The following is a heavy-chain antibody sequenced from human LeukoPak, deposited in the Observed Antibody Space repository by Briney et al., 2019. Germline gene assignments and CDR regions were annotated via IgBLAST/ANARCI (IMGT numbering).Heavy chain of an antibody. J-gene: IGHJ4*02. CDR2: ISSSGSTI. Sequence: GGSLRLSCAASGFTFSSYEMNWVRQDPGKGLEWVSYISSSGSTIYHADSVKGRFTVSRDNAKNSLHLQMNRLRTEDTAVYYCARVLGSDHINGYFDSWGQGTLVTVSS. V-gene: IGHV3-48*03. CDR1: GFTFSSYE. D-gene: IGHD2-15*01. CDR3: ARVLGSDHINGYFDS.